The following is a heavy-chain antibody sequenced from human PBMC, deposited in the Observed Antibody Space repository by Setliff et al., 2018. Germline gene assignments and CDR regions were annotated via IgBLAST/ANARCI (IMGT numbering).Heavy chain of an antibody. Sequence: TSETLSLTCNVSGGSVSSTSHYWGWIRQPPGKGMEWIGSVYYSGNTNRKPSLKSRVTISIDTSKNQFSLRLSSVTAADTATYYCARVRVVQGYYEFDSWGQGTLVTVSS. CDR3: ARVRVVQGYYEFDS. J-gene: IGHJ4*02. CDR1: GGSVSSTSHY. D-gene: IGHD3-16*01. CDR2: VYYSGNT. V-gene: IGHV4-39*07.